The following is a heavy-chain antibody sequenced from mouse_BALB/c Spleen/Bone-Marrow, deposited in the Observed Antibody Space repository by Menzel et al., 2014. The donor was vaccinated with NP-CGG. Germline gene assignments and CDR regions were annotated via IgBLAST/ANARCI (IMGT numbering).Heavy chain of an antibody. CDR1: GFSLTSYG. CDR3: ARGYSLFFDY. D-gene: IGHD2-3*01. Sequence: VKLQESGPGLVQPSQSLSITCTVSGFSLTSYGVHWVRQSPGKGLEWLGVIWSGGSTDYNAAFISRLSISKDNSKSQVFFKVNSLQANDTAIYYCARGYSLFFDYWGQGTTLTVSS. CDR2: IWSGGST. J-gene: IGHJ2*01. V-gene: IGHV2-2*02.